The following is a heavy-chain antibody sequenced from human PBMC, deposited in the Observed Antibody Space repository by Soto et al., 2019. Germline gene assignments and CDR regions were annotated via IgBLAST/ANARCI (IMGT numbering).Heavy chain of an antibody. CDR3: ARVCGGDCHYGMDV. Sequence: ASETLSLTCAVSGGSTSSGGYFWSWIRQPPGKGLEWIGYIYHSGSTYYNPSLKSRVSISVDRSKNQFSLKLSSVTAADTAVYYCARVCGGDCHYGMDVWGQGTTVTVSS. V-gene: IGHV4-30-2*01. CDR2: IYHSGST. D-gene: IGHD2-21*02. J-gene: IGHJ6*02. CDR1: GGSTSSGGYF.